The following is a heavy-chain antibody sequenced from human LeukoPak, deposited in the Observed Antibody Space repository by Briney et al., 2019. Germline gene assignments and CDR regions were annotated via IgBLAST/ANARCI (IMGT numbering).Heavy chain of an antibody. CDR2: ISGSGGST. CDR3: ARLTGGDYYYYGMDV. D-gene: IGHD7-27*01. V-gene: IGHV3-23*01. Sequence: GGSLRLSCAASGFTFSSYAMSWVRQAPGKGLEWVSAISGSGGSTYYADSVKGRFTISRDNAKNSLYLQMNSLRAEDTAVYYCARLTGGDYYYYGMDVWGQGTTVTVSS. CDR1: GFTFSSYA. J-gene: IGHJ6*02.